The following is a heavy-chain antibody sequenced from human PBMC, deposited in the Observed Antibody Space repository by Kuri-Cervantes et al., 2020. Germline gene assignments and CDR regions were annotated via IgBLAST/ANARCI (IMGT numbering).Heavy chain of an antibody. CDR1: GFTFSSYS. CDR3: ARGSPPDYYSSWYN. J-gene: IGHJ4*02. CDR2: IKYNGSKK. D-gene: IGHD3-10*01. Sequence: GESLKISCAASGFTFSSYSMHWVRQAPGKGLEWVAVIKYNGSKKYYRSSVKGRFTIARDNSQNTLYLQMDSPRADDTAIYSCARGSPPDYYSSWYNWGQGTLVTVSS. V-gene: IGHV3-30-3*01.